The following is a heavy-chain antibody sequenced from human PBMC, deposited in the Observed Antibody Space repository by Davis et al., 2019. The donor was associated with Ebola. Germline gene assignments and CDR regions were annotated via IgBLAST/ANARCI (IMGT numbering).Heavy chain of an antibody. CDR2: ISSSSSYI. CDR3: ARVVPAAIFRESYYYMDV. CDR1: GFTFSSYS. D-gene: IGHD2-2*01. J-gene: IGHJ6*03. V-gene: IGHV3-21*01. Sequence: GESLKISCAASGFTFSSYSMNWVRQAPGKGLEWVSFISSSSSYIYYADSVKGRFTISRDNAKNSLYLQMNSLRAEDTAVYYCARVVPAAIFRESYYYMDVWGKGTTVTVSS.